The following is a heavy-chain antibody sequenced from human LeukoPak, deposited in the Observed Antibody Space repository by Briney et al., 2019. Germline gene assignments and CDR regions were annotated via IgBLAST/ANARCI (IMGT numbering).Heavy chain of an antibody. J-gene: IGHJ5*02. CDR2: INHSGST. CDR3: ARVREGNWFDP. V-gene: IGHV4-34*01. CDR1: GGSFSGYY. Sequence: SETLSLTCAVYGGSFSGYYWSWIRQPPGKGLEWIGEINHSGSTNYNLSLKSRVTISVDTSKNQFSLKLSSVTAADTAVYYCARVREGNWFDPWGQGTLVTVSS.